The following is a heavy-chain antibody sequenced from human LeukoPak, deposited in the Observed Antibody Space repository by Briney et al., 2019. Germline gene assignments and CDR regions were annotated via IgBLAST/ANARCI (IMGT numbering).Heavy chain of an antibody. CDR3: ARDAYYFGSGSYVDY. J-gene: IGHJ4*02. CDR2: IWYHGSNE. D-gene: IGHD3-10*01. Sequence: GRSLRLSCAVSEFTFSSYGMHWVRQAPGKGLEWVAVIWYHGSNEFYADSVKGRFTISRDNSKNTLYLQMNSLRAEDTAVYYCARDAYYFGSGSYVDYWGQGTLVTVSS. CDR1: EFTFSSYG. V-gene: IGHV3-33*01.